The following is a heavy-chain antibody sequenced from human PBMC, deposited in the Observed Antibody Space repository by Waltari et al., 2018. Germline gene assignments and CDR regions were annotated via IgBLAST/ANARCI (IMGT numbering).Heavy chain of an antibody. CDR3: ARHGIAVAGKGFDY. V-gene: IGHV4-39*01. J-gene: IGHJ4*02. CDR1: GGSISSSSYY. CDR2: IYYSGST. Sequence: QLQLQESGPGLVKPSETLSLTCTVSGGSISSSSYYWGWIRQPPGKGLEWIGSIYYSGSTYYNPARKSRVTISVDTSKNQFSLKLSSVTAADTAVYYCARHGIAVAGKGFDYWGQGTLVTVSS. D-gene: IGHD6-19*01.